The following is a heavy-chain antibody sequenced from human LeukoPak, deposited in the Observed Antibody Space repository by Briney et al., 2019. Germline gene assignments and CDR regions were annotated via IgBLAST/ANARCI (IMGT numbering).Heavy chain of an antibody. D-gene: IGHD4-23*01. J-gene: IGHJ4*02. Sequence: PSETLSLTCTVSGGSISGYYWSWVRQPPGKGLEWIGYIYYSGSTNYNPSLKSRVTISVDTSKNQFSLKLSSVTAADTAVYYCAREGARVAHFDYWAREPWSPSPQ. CDR1: GGSISGYY. V-gene: IGHV4-59*12. CDR2: IYYSGST. CDR3: AREGARVAHFDY.